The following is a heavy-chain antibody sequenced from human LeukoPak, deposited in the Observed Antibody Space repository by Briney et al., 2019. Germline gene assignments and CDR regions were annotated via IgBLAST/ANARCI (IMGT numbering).Heavy chain of an antibody. V-gene: IGHV1-46*01. CDR3: ATYDFWSGYYSYFDY. D-gene: IGHD3-3*01. Sequence: ASVKVSCKASGYTFTSYYMHWVRQAPGQGLEWMGIINPSGGSTSYAQKFQGRVTMTRDTSTSTVYMELSRLRSDDTAVYYCATYDFWSGYYSYFDYWGQGTLVIVSS. J-gene: IGHJ4*02. CDR2: INPSGGST. CDR1: GYTFTSYY.